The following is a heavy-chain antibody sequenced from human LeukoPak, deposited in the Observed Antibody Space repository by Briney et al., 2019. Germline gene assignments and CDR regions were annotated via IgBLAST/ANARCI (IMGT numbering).Heavy chain of an antibody. CDR3: ARSSLAVYFNY. D-gene: IGHD6-19*01. CDR1: GGSISGGSYY. J-gene: IGHJ4*02. Sequence: SETLSLTCTVSGGSISGGSYYWNWIRQPAGKGLEWLGNIFTRGTTNYNASLESRLTISLDTARNQFSLSLRSVTAADTAIYFCARSSLAVYFNYWGQGTLVTASS. V-gene: IGHV4-61*09. CDR2: IFTRGTT.